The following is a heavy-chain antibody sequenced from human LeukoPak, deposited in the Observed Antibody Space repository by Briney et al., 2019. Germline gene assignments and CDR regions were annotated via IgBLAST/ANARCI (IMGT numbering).Heavy chain of an antibody. Sequence: PGGSLRLSCAASGFTFSSIAMSWVRQAPGKGLEWVSAIRSNGETVYNADSVKGRFTISRDNSRQTLFLQMNSLRVEDTATYYCAKGQELDDGVFDSWGQGTLVTVSS. CDR2: IRSNGETV. J-gene: IGHJ4*02. D-gene: IGHD1-1*01. V-gene: IGHV3-23*01. CDR1: GFTFSSIA. CDR3: AKGQELDDGVFDS.